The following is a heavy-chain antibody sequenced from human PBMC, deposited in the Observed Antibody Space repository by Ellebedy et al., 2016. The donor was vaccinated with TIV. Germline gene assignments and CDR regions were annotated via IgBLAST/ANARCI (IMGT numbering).Heavy chain of an antibody. V-gene: IGHV3-48*03. CDR3: ARVSYDYVWGLGRDY. CDR1: GFTFSSYE. CDR2: ISSSGSTI. J-gene: IGHJ4*02. Sequence: PGGSLRLSCAASGFTFSSYEMNWVRQAPGKGLEWVSYISSSGSTIYYADSVKGRFTISRDNAKNSLYLQMNSLRAEDTAVYYCARVSYDYVWGLGRDYWGQGTLVTVSS. D-gene: IGHD3-16*01.